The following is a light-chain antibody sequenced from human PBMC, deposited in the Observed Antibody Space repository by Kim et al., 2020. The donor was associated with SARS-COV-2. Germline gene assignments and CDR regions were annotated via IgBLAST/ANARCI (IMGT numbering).Light chain of an antibody. Sequence: ASVGDRVTITCRASQDISKSLAWCQQKPGKAPNLLIYAASTLQSGVPSRFSGSESGTQFTLTISSLQPEDFATYYCQQLNSFPWTFGQGTKVDIK. CDR3: QQLNSFPWT. CDR1: QDISKS. J-gene: IGKJ1*01. V-gene: IGKV1-9*01. CDR2: AAS.